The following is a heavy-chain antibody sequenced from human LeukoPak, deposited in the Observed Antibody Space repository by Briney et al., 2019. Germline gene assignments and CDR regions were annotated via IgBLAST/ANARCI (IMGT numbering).Heavy chain of an antibody. V-gene: IGHV4-59*12. CDR1: GGSISSYY. Sequence: SETLSLTCTVSGGSISSYYWSWIRQPPGKGLEWIGYIYYSGSTNYNPSLKSRVTISVDTSKNQFSLKLSSVTAADTAVYYCARGPGYVNYYYYYGMDVWGQGTTVTVSS. CDR2: IYYSGST. J-gene: IGHJ6*02. D-gene: IGHD3-10*02. CDR3: ARGPGYVNYYYYYGMDV.